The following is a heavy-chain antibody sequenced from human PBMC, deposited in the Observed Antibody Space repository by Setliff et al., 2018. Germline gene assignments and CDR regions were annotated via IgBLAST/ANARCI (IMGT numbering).Heavy chain of an antibody. D-gene: IGHD1-26*01. J-gene: IGHJ4*02. CDR1: GASITSGGFY. Sequence: TLSLTCSVSGASITSGGFYWTWIRQPAGKGLEWIGHISPSGSTTYNPSVKSRVTISLDTSKNHFSLKLDSVTAADTALYYCARSPSSGAYWNPRPFYSDYWARGTLVTAPQ. CDR2: ISPSGST. CDR3: ARSPSSGAYWNPRPFYSDY. V-gene: IGHV4-61*09.